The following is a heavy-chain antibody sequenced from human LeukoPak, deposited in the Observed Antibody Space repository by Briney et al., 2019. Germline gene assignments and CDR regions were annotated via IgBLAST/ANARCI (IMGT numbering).Heavy chain of an antibody. CDR3: ARGRSGGWYLDAFDI. CDR1: GFTVSSSY. Sequence: GGSLRLSCAASGFTVSSSYMNWVRQAPGKGLEWVSVIYSGGSTYYVDSVKGRFTISRDNSKNTLYLQMNSLRAEDTAVYYCARGRSGGWYLDAFDIWGQGTMVTVSS. D-gene: IGHD6-19*01. V-gene: IGHV3-66*01. CDR2: IYSGGST. J-gene: IGHJ3*02.